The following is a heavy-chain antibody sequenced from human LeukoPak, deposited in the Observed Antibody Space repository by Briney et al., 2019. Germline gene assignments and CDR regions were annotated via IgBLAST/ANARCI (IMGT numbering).Heavy chain of an antibody. D-gene: IGHD1-26*01. Sequence: SVKVSCKASGGTFSSYAISWVRQDPGQGLEWMGGIIPIFGTANYAQKFQGRVTITADESTSTAYMELSSLRSEDTAVYYCARGEVQPTFDTNNYYYYGMDVWGKGTTVTVSS. CDR1: GGTFSSYA. J-gene: IGHJ6*04. V-gene: IGHV1-69*13. CDR2: IIPIFGTA. CDR3: ARGEVQPTFDTNNYYYYGMDV.